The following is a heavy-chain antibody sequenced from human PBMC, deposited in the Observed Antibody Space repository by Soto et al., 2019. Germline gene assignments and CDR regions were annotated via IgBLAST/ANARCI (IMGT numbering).Heavy chain of an antibody. CDR3: ARGDRGAFDI. Sequence: EVQLVESGGGLVQPGESLRLSCAASGFTFSYYWMHWVRQAPGKGLVWVSRIHSDGSSTTYADSVKGRFTISRDNARNTVYLQMNSLRVEDTAVYDWARGDRGAFDIWGQGTVVTVSS. J-gene: IGHJ3*02. V-gene: IGHV3-74*01. D-gene: IGHD3-16*01. CDR2: IHSDGSST. CDR1: GFTFSYYW.